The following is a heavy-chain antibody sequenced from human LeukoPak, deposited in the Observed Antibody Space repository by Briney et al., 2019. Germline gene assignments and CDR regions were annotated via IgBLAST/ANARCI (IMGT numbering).Heavy chain of an antibody. J-gene: IGHJ4*02. V-gene: IGHV4-59*01. CDR3: ARGNGWYFL. D-gene: IGHD6-19*01. Sequence: SETLSLTCSVSGGSISSYYWTWIRQPPGKGLEWIGYIYYSGSTNYNPSLKSRVTISVDTSKNQLSLKLSSVTAADTAVYYCARGNGWYFLWGQGTLVTVSS. CDR2: IYYSGST. CDR1: GGSISSYY.